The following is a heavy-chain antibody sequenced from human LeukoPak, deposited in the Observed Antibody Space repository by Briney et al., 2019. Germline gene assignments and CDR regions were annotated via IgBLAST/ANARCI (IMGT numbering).Heavy chain of an antibody. CDR1: GLTFSTYS. D-gene: IGHD2-15*01. Sequence: SGGSLRLSCAASGLTFSTYSMNWVRQAPGKGLEWVSYISSSSSTKYYAASVKGRFTISRDNAKNSLYLQMNSLRAEDTAVYYCAREFSRPDCSGGSCYEMVDSWGQGTLVTVSS. V-gene: IGHV3-48*01. J-gene: IGHJ4*02. CDR3: AREFSRPDCSGGSCYEMVDS. CDR2: ISSSSSTK.